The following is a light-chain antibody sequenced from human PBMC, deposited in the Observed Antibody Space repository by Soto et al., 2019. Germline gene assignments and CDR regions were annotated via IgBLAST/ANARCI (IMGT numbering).Light chain of an antibody. Sequence: GDGVTITCRASQDISSYLAWYQQRPGKAPKLLIYAASTLQSGVPSRFSGSGSGTEFTLTISSLQPEDFATYYCQQFNSYPTLGGGTKVEIK. CDR2: AAS. V-gene: IGKV1-9*01. J-gene: IGKJ4*01. CDR1: QDISSY. CDR3: QQFNSYPT.